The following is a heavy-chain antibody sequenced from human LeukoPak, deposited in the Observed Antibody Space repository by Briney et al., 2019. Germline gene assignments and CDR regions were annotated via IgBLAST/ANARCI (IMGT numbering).Heavy chain of an antibody. Sequence: ASVKVSCKASGYSSTNYGISWVRQAPGQGLEWMGWIHIYRGNTNYTQKFQGRVTMTTDTSTSTAYMELSSLRSEDTAVYYCARDGAPLAAAGTWFDPWGQGTLVTASS. V-gene: IGHV1-18*01. CDR2: IHIYRGNT. J-gene: IGHJ5*02. CDR3: ARDGAPLAAAGTWFDP. CDR1: GYSSTNYG. D-gene: IGHD6-13*01.